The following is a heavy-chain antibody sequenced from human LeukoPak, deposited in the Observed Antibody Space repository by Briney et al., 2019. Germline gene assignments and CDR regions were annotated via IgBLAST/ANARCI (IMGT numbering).Heavy chain of an antibody. CDR3: ARDYDTTGCYFSH. V-gene: IGHV7-4-1*02. CDR2: INTNTGKP. Sequence: GASVKVSCKASGYTFTRYAMNWVRQAPGQGLEWMGWINTNTGKPTYAQGFTGRFVFSLDTSVSTAYLQISSLKAADTAVYYCARDYDTTGCYFSHWGQGTLVTVSS. CDR1: GYTFTRYA. D-gene: IGHD3-22*01. J-gene: IGHJ4*02.